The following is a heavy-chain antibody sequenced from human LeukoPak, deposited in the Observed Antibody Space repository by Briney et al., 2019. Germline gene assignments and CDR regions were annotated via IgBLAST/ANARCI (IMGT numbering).Heavy chain of an antibody. D-gene: IGHD5-24*01. CDR3: ARVGSGYNSLEYYFDY. CDR2: MFYSGST. V-gene: IGHV4-61*01. CDR1: GGSVTSGRYY. Sequence: SETLSLTCTVSGGSVTSGRYYWSWIRQPPGKGLEWVGYMFYSGSTDYNPSLKSRVNISVDTSKDEFSLRLNSVTAADTAVYYCARVGSGYNSLEYYFDYWGQGTLVTVSS. J-gene: IGHJ4*02.